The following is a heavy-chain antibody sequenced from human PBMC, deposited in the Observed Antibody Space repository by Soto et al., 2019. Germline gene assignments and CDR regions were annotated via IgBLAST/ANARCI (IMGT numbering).Heavy chain of an antibody. J-gene: IGHJ4*02. Sequence: QVQLVQSGAEVRKPGSSVKVSCKASGGTFSRHSISWVRQAPGRGLEWMGGITPMFGISNHAQKFQGRVTITADESTRTAYMELSSLRSEDTAIYYCARGWGYDSSDYYYAYWGQGTLVIVSS. CDR2: ITPMFGIS. D-gene: IGHD3-22*01. V-gene: IGHV1-69*01. CDR3: ARGWGYDSSDYYYAY. CDR1: GGTFSRHS.